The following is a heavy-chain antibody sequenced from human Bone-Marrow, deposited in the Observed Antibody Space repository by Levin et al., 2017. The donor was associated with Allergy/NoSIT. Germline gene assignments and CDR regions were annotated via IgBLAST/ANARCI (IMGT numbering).Heavy chain of an antibody. V-gene: IGHV1-2*06. CDR2: INPNSGGT. CDR1: GYTFTDYY. CDR3: AREGAVAGTTCDY. D-gene: IGHD6-19*01. J-gene: IGHJ4*02. Sequence: RASVKVSCKASGYTFTDYYIHWVRQAPGQGLEWMGRINPNSGGTNYAQKFQGRVTMTRDTSISTAYMELSRLRSDNTALYYCAREGAVAGTTCDYWGQGTLVTVSS.